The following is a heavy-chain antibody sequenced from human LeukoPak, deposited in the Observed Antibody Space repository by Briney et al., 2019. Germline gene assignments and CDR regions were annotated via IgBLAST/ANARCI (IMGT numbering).Heavy chain of an antibody. D-gene: IGHD3-10*01. V-gene: IGHV3-21*01. J-gene: IGHJ4*02. CDR1: GFTFSSYS. CDR3: ARAPLSNYYGSGSPPDY. Sequence: GGSLRLSCAASGFTFSSYSMNWVRQAPGKGLEWVSSISSSSSYIYYADSVKGRFTISRDNSKNTLYLQMNSLRAEDTAVYYCARAPLSNYYGSGSPPDYWGQGTLVTVSS. CDR2: ISSSSSYI.